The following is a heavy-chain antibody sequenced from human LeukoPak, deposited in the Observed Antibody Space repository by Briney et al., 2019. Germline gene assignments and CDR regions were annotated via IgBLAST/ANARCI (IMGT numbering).Heavy chain of an antibody. V-gene: IGHV3-30*18. CDR3: AKDGGTGTPFDY. CDR2: ISYDGSNK. J-gene: IGHJ4*02. D-gene: IGHD3-9*01. Sequence: GGSLRLSCAASGVTFSSYGMHWVRQAPGKGLEWVAVISYDGSNKYYADSVKGRFTISRDNSKNTLYLQMNSLRAEDTAVYYCAKDGGTGTPFDYWGQGTLVTVSS. CDR1: GVTFSSYG.